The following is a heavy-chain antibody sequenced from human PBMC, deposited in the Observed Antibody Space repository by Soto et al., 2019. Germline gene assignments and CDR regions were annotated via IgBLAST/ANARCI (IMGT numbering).Heavy chain of an antibody. CDR2: IYYSGST. J-gene: IGHJ3*02. Sequence: PSETLSLTCTVSGGSISSYYWSWIRQPPGKGLEWIGYIYYSGSTNYNPSLKSRVTISVDTSNNQFSLKLSSVTAADTAVYDCARVWGGAFDIWGQWTIVTVS. D-gene: IGHD3-10*01. CDR1: GGSISSYY. CDR3: ARVWGGAFDI. V-gene: IGHV4-59*12.